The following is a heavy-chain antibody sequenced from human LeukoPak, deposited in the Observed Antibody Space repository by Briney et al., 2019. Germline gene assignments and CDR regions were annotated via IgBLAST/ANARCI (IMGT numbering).Heavy chain of an antibody. CDR2: IRYDGSNK. D-gene: IGHD6-13*01. CDR1: GFTFSSYA. V-gene: IGHV3-30*02. Sequence: GGSLRLSCAASGFTFSSYAMSWVRQAPGKGLEWVAFIRYDGSNKYYADSVKGRFTISRDNSKNTLYLQMNSLRAEDTAVYYCAKEIGSYSSSWFDYWGQGTLVTVSS. J-gene: IGHJ4*02. CDR3: AKEIGSYSSSWFDY.